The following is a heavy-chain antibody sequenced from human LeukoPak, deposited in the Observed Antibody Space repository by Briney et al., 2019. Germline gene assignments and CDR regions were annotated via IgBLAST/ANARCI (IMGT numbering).Heavy chain of an antibody. J-gene: IGHJ4*02. D-gene: IGHD6-13*01. Sequence: KPSETLSLTCTVSGGSISGYYWSWIRQPPGKGLEWIGYIYTSGSTNYNPSLKSRVTISVDTSKNQFSLKLSSVTAADTAVYYCARGGSGYSSSWYVGYWGQGTLVTVSS. CDR3: ARGGSGYSSSWYVGY. V-gene: IGHV4-4*09. CDR1: GGSISGYY. CDR2: IYTSGST.